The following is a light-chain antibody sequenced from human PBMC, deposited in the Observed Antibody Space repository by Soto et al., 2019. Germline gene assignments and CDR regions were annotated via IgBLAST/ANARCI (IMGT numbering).Light chain of an antibody. CDR1: QSVSSK. CDR2: GAS. V-gene: IGKV3-15*01. Sequence: EIVMTQSPATLSVSPGERATLSCRASQSVSSKLAWYQQKPGQAPRLLIYGASTRATGIPARVSGSGSGTEFTLTISTLQSEDFAVYYCQQYNNWPRTFGPGTRVEIK. CDR3: QQYNNWPRT. J-gene: IGKJ1*01.